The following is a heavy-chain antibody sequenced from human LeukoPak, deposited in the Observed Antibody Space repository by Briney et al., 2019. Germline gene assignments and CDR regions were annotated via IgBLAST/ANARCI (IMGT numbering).Heavy chain of an antibody. J-gene: IGHJ4*02. CDR2: ISSSGSTI. CDR1: GFTFSDYY. V-gene: IGHV3-11*04. D-gene: IGHD3-9*01. CDR3: AKDRVSLRYFDWLSYFDY. Sequence: PGGSLRLSCAASGFTFSDYYMSWIRQAPGKGLEWVSYISSSGSTIYYADSVKGRFTISRDNAKNSLYLQMNSLRAEDTAVYYCAKDRVSLRYFDWLSYFDYWGQGTLVTVSS.